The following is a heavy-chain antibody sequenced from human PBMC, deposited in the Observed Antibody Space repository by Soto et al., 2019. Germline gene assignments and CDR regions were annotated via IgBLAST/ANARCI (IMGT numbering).Heavy chain of an antibody. CDR1: GDTFSFYS. CDR2: INPILSMS. V-gene: IGHV1-69*02. D-gene: IGHD3-10*01. CDR3: ASSYGSGYRAFDY. J-gene: IGHJ4*02. Sequence: QVQLVQSGAEVKKPGSSVRVSCKASGDTFSFYSINWVRQAPGLGLEWMGRINPILSMSNYAQRFQGRVTVTADKSTSTAYMELSSLRSEDTAMYYWASSYGSGYRAFDYWGQGALVTVSS.